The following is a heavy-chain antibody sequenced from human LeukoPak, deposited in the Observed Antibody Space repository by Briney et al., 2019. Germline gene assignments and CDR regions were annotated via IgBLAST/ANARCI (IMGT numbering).Heavy chain of an antibody. J-gene: IGHJ6*02. Sequence: ASVKVSCKASGYTFNAHYIHWVRQAPGQGFEWMGWIHPNSGATGYAQNFQGRVTMTRDTSISTAYMDLSRLRSDDTAVYYCARNTAPGYGLDVWGQGTPVTVSS. CDR1: GYTFNAHY. V-gene: IGHV1-2*02. CDR2: IHPNSGAT. D-gene: IGHD5-18*01. CDR3: ARNTAPGYGLDV.